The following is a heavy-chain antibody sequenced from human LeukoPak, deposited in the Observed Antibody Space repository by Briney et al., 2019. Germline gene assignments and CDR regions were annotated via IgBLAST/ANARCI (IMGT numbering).Heavy chain of an antibody. CDR3: AREEESQDRFDP. J-gene: IGHJ5*02. CDR1: GGTFSSYA. CDR2: IIPIFGTA. V-gene: IGHV1-69*13. Sequence: SVKVSCKASGGTFSSYAISWVRQAPGQGLEWMGGIIPIFGTANYAQKFQGRVTITADESTSTAYMELSSLRSEDTAVYYCAREEESQDRFDPWGQGTLVTVSS.